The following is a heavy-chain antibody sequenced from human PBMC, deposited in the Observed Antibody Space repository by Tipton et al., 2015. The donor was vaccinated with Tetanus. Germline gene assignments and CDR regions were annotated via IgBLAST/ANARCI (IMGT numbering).Heavy chain of an antibody. CDR2: ISSSSSYI. CDR3: ARGGGAGGELDS. Sequence: SLRLSCAASRFTFSSYSMNWVRQAPGKGLEWVSYISSSSSYIYYADSVKGRFTISRDNARNSLSLQINRLTAGDTAVYYCARGGGAGGELDSWGQGTLVTVSS. CDR1: RFTFSSYS. J-gene: IGHJ5*01. V-gene: IGHV3-21*05. D-gene: IGHD3-16*01.